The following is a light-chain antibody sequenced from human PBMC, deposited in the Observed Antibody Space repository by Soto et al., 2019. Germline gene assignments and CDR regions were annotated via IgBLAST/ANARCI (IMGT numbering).Light chain of an antibody. V-gene: IGKV3-20*01. CDR2: GSS. Sequence: EVVLTQSPGTVSLSPGERATLSCRASQNVINKCLAWYQQKPGQAPRLLIFGSSDRATGIPDRFSGSGSGTDFTLTISRLEPEDFAVYYCQQYGSSPPYTFGQGTKLEI. CDR1: QNVINKC. CDR3: QQYGSSPPYT. J-gene: IGKJ2*01.